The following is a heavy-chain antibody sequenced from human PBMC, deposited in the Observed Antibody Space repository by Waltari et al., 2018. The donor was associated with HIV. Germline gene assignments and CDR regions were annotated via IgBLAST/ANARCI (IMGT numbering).Heavy chain of an antibody. D-gene: IGHD6-6*01. Sequence: QVQLVESGGGLVQPGRSLRLPCAASGFTFKHHGMHWVRQAPGKGLEWVAVIWYDGSNKYYADSVKGRFTISRDNSKNRLYLQMNSLRAEDTAVYYCARDRGGSSSLVLDSWGQGTLVTVSS. CDR1: GFTFKHHG. CDR3: ARDRGGSSSLVLDS. V-gene: IGHV3-33*01. J-gene: IGHJ4*02. CDR2: IWYDGSNK.